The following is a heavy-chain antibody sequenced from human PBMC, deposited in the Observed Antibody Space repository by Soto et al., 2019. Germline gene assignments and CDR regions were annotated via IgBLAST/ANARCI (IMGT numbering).Heavy chain of an antibody. D-gene: IGHD6-13*01. CDR3: ARDKGQLGWYDY. V-gene: IGHV3-33*01. J-gene: IGHJ4*02. CDR2: IWYDGSNK. Sequence: QVQLVESGGGVVQPGRSLRLSCAASGFTFSSYGMHWVRQAPGKGLEWVAVIWYDGSNKYYADSVKGRFTISRDNSKNTLYLQMNSLRAEDTAVYYCARDKGQLGWYDYWGQGTLVTVSS. CDR1: GFTFSSYG.